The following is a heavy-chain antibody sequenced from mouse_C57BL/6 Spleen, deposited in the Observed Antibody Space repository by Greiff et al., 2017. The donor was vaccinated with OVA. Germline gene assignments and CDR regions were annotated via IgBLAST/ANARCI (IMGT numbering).Heavy chain of an antibody. D-gene: IGHD2-9*01. J-gene: IGHJ3*01. CDR3: ARPFYGSGGFAY. V-gene: IGHV1-76*01. Sequence: QVQLQQSGAELVRPGASVKLSCKASGYTFTDYYINWVKQRPGQGLEWIARIYPGSGNTYYNEKFKGKATLTAEKSSSTAYMQLSSLTSEDSAVYFCARPFYGSGGFAYWGQGTLVTVSA. CDR1: GYTFTDYY. CDR2: IYPGSGNT.